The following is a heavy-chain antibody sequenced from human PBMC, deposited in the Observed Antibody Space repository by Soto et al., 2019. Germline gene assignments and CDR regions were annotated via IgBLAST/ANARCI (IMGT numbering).Heavy chain of an antibody. Sequence: GASVKVSCKASGYTFTNYGIHWVRQAPGQRLEWMGWINAGSGYTKYLQKFQGRVTITRDTSASTAYMALSSLSSEDTAVYYCVREIPQYYVSGNYYNVQNWLDPWGQGTLVTVSS. J-gene: IGHJ5*02. CDR3: VREIPQYYVSGNYYNVQNWLDP. CDR2: INAGSGYT. V-gene: IGHV1-3*01. D-gene: IGHD3-10*01. CDR1: GYTFTNYG.